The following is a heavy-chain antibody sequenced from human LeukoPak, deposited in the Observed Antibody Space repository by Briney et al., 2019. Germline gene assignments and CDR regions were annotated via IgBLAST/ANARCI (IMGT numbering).Heavy chain of an antibody. V-gene: IGHV1-2*02. J-gene: IGHJ5*02. CDR1: GYTFTCYY. D-gene: IGHD2-15*01. CDR2: INPNRGGT. Sequence: ASVTVSCKASGYTFTCYYMHWVRQAPGQGLEWMGWINPNRGGTNYAQQFQGRVTMTREPSISTAFTELSRLSPADPAASYCARGGVAATDWFDPWGQGTLVTVSS. CDR3: ARGGVAATDWFDP.